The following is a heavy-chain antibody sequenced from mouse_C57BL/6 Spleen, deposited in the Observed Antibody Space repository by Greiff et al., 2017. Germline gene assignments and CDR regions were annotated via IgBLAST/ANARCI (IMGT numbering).Heavy chain of an antibody. CDR3: ANYYGSDYAMDY. J-gene: IGHJ4*01. Sequence: VQLQQSGPELVKPGASVKISCKASGYAFSSSWMNWVKQRPGKGLEWIGRIYPGDGDTNYNGKFKGKATLTADKSSSTAYMQLSSLTSEDSAVYFCANYYGSDYAMDYWGQGTSVTVSS. CDR2: IYPGDGDT. CDR1: GYAFSSSW. D-gene: IGHD1-1*01. V-gene: IGHV1-82*01.